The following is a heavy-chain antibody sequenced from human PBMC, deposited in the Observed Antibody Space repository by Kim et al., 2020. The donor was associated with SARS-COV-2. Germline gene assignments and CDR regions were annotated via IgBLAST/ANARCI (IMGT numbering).Heavy chain of an antibody. CDR1: GGSISSYY. J-gene: IGHJ6*02. Sequence: SETLSLTCTVSGGSISSYYWSWIRQPPGKGLEWIGYIYYSGSTNYNPSLKSRVTISVDTSKNQFSLKLSSVTAADTAVYYCARGHGDGSGSYYPSYYYYYYGMDVWGQGTTVTVSS. CDR3: ARGHGDGSGSYYPSYYYYYYGMDV. V-gene: IGHV4-59*01. CDR2: IYYSGST. D-gene: IGHD3-10*01.